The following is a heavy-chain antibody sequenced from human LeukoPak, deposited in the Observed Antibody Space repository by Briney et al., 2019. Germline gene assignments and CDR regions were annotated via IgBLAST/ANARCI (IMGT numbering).Heavy chain of an antibody. D-gene: IGHD3-10*01. V-gene: IGHV3-53*05. CDR2: IYIDGGT. CDR1: GFTVSSSY. CDR3: ARDRALDY. J-gene: IGHJ4*02. Sequence: PGGSLRLSCAASGFTVSSSYMTWVRQAPGKGLEWVSVIYIDGGTYYADSVKGRFTISRDTSKNTLYLQMNSLRAEDTAVYYCARDRALDYWGQGTLVTVSS.